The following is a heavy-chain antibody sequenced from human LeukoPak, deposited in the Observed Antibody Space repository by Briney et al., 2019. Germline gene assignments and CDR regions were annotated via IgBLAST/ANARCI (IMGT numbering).Heavy chain of an antibody. CDR1: GYTFTGYC. V-gene: IGHV1-2*02. J-gene: IGHJ4*02. D-gene: IGHD3-22*01. CDR2: INPNSGGT. Sequence: GASVKVSCKASGYTFTGYCMRWVRQAPGQGPEWMGWINPNSGGTNYAQKFQGRVTMTRDTSISTAYMELSRLRSDDTAVYYCARGLERYDSSGYYSSALRYWGQGTLVTVSS. CDR3: ARGLERYDSSGYYSSALRY.